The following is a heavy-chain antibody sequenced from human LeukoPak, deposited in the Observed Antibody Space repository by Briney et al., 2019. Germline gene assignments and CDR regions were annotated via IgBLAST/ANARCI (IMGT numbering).Heavy chain of an antibody. CDR2: IYPGDSAT. D-gene: IGHD2/OR15-2a*01. V-gene: IGHV5-51*01. CDR1: GNSFYNLY. J-gene: IGHJ4*02. Sequence: GESLKISLSSLGNSFYNLYHDWGRPMPGKGMEWMGIIYPGDSATRYSPSFQGQVTISADKSISTAYLQWSSLKASDSAMYYWAIRRVSQRSSSGLRYFYYWGQGTLVTVSS. CDR3: AIRRVSQRSSSGLRYFYY.